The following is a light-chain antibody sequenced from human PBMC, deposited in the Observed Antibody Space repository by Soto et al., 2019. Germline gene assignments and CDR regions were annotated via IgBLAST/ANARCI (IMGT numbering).Light chain of an antibody. CDR1: RGGSSC. CDR3: QQRSNWHPLT. Sequence: EIVFTQSPASLCLSPGERATVSCRASRGGSSCLAWYQQKPGEAPRLLIYDASNKAAGIPARFSGSGSGTDFTLTISSLEPEDFAVSYCQQRSNWHPLTFGGGTKVDIK. V-gene: IGKV3-11*01. CDR2: DAS. J-gene: IGKJ4*01.